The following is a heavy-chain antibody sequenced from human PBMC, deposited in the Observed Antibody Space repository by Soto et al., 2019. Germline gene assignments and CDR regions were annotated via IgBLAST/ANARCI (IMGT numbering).Heavy chain of an antibody. D-gene: IGHD2-15*01. Sequence: QVQLVESGGGVVQPGRSLRLSCAASGFTFSSYAMHWVRQAPGKGLEWVAVISYDGSIKYYADSVKGRFTISRDNSKNTLYLQMNSLRAEDTAVYYCARVEVAYFDYWGQGTLVTVSS. CDR1: GFTFSSYA. CDR3: ARVEVAYFDY. CDR2: ISYDGSIK. V-gene: IGHV3-30-3*01. J-gene: IGHJ4*02.